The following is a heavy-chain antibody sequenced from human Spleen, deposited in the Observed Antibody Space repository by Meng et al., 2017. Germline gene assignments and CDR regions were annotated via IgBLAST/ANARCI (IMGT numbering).Heavy chain of an antibody. Sequence: EVQLVESGGGLVRPGGSLILSWSDSGLTVSSNYMIWVRQAPGKGPEWVSTINENGANTHYPDSLKGRFTISRDNSKNTVYLQMNSLGVEDTAVYYCANWITGHFDHWGLGTLVTVSS. V-gene: IGHV3-23*04. CDR1: GLTVSSNY. J-gene: IGHJ4*02. CDR2: INENGANT. CDR3: ANWITGHFDH. D-gene: IGHD2-8*02.